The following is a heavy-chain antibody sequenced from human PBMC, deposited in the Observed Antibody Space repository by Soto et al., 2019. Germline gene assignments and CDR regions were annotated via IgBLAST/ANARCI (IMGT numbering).Heavy chain of an antibody. CDR2: ISGGGNDA. J-gene: IGHJ4*02. CDR1: GFTFSSYA. V-gene: IGHV3-23*01. Sequence: EVQLLESGGGWVQPGGSLVLSCAASGFTFSSYAMSWVRQAPGKGLEWVSSISGGGNDAYYADSVKGRFTISRDNSRNTLYLQLNSPRADDTAVHYCAMSLFLASTGIEPFDFWGQGTLVTVS. D-gene: IGHD6-13*01. CDR3: AMSLFLASTGIEPFDF.